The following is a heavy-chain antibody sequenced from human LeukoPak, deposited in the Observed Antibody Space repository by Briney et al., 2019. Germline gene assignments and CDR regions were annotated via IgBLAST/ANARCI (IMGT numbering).Heavy chain of an antibody. Sequence: ASVKVSCKASGYTFTGYYMHWVRQAPGQGLEWMGWINPNSGGTNYAQKFQGRVTMTRDTSISTAYMELSRLRSDDTAVYYCARGRGGDCSSTSCYANYWYFDPWGRGTLVTVSS. CDR1: GYTFTGYY. CDR3: ARGRGGDCSSTSCYANYWYFDP. V-gene: IGHV1-2*02. CDR2: INPNSGGT. J-gene: IGHJ2*01. D-gene: IGHD2-2*01.